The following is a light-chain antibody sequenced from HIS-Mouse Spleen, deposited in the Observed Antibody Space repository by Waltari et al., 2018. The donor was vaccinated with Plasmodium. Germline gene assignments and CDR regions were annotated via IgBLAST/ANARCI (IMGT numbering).Light chain of an antibody. CDR1: SSNIGSTY. Sequence: QSVLPQPPSASGTPGQRVTIPFSASSSNIGSTYVYWYQQLPGTAPKLLIYRNNPRPSGVPDRFSGSNSGTSASLAISGLRSEDEADYYCAAWDDSLSGWVFGGGTKLTVL. CDR2: RNN. V-gene: IGLV1-47*01. CDR3: AAWDDSLSGWV. J-gene: IGLJ3*02.